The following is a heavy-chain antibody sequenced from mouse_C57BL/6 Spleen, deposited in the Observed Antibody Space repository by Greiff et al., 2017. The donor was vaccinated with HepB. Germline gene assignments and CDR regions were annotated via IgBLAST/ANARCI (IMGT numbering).Heavy chain of an antibody. CDR2: IYPGDGDT. CDR3: ARGGYDYDGTLYYAMDY. V-gene: IGHV1-82*01. D-gene: IGHD2-4*01. CDR1: GYAFSSSW. J-gene: IGHJ4*01. Sequence: QVQLQQSGPELVKPGASVKISCKASGYAFSSSWMNWVKQRPGKGLEWIGRIYPGDGDTNYNGKFKGKATLTADKSSSTAYMQLSRLTSEDSAVYVCARGGYDYDGTLYYAMDYWGQGTSVTVSS.